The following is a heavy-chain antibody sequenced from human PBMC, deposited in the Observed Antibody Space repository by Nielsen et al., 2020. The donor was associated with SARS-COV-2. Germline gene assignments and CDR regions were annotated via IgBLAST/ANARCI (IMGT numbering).Heavy chain of an antibody. J-gene: IGHJ4*02. V-gene: IGHV3-23*01. CDR3: AKEGILVASFDY. CDR2: ISGSGFST. D-gene: IGHD6-19*01. Sequence: GGSLRLSCEASGFTFSSYAMSLVRQAPGKGLEWVSAISGSGFSTYYADSVKGGFTISRDNSKKTLYLKMNSLRAEDTAVYYCAKEGILVASFDYWGLGTLVTVSS. CDR1: GFTFSSYA.